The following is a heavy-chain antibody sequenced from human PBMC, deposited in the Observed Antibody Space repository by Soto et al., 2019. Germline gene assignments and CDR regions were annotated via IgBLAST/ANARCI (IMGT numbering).Heavy chain of an antibody. Sequence: SETLSLTCTVSGGSISSYYWSWIRQPPGKGLEWIGYIYYSGSTNYNPSLKSRVTISVDTSKNQFSLKLSSVTAADTAVYYCARVVWFGEDHSFDYWGQGTLVTVSS. CDR2: IYYSGST. V-gene: IGHV4-59*01. J-gene: IGHJ4*02. CDR1: GGSISSYY. CDR3: ARVVWFGEDHSFDY. D-gene: IGHD3-10*01.